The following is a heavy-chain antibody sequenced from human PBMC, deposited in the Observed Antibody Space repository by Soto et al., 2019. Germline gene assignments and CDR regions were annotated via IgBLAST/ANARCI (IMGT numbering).Heavy chain of an antibody. Sequence: QVQLVESGGGVVQPGRSLRLSCAASGFTFSSYGMHWVHQAPGKGLEWVAVISYDGSNKYYADSVKGRFTISRDNSKNTLYLQMNSLRAEDTAVYYCAKDNSGWYPGGYYYYYGMDVWGQGTTVTVSS. CDR3: AKDNSGWYPGGYYYYYGMDV. D-gene: IGHD6-19*01. V-gene: IGHV3-30*18. CDR1: GFTFSSYG. CDR2: ISYDGSNK. J-gene: IGHJ6*02.